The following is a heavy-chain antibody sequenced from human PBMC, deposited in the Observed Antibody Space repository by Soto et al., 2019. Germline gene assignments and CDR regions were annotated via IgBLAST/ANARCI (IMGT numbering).Heavy chain of an antibody. J-gene: IGHJ4*02. CDR1: GFTFSSYV. CDR3: ANAYNRGWSQSAGS. CDR2: ISIDGSNK. Sequence: QVQLVESGGGVVQPGRSLRLSCAASGFTFSSYVMHWVRQAPGKGLEWVSVISIDGSNKYYVDSVKGRFTISRDNSKNTLYLDMNSLRLEDTAVYYCANAYNRGWSQSAGSWGQGTLVTVSS. V-gene: IGHV3-30*18. D-gene: IGHD6-19*01.